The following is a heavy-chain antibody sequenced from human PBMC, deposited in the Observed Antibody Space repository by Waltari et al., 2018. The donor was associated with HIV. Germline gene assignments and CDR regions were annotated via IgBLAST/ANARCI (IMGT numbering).Heavy chain of an antibody. Sequence: VQLLESGGCLVQPGGSLRLSCAASGFTFSSYALIWVRQAPGKGLEWVSAISGSGGSTYYADSVKGRFTISRDNSKNTLYLQMNSLRAEDTAVYYCVRRGYYDSSGYYWGQGTLVTVSS. CDR3: VRRGYYDSSGYY. J-gene: IGHJ4*02. D-gene: IGHD3-22*01. CDR1: GFTFSSYA. CDR2: ISGSGGST. V-gene: IGHV3-23*01.